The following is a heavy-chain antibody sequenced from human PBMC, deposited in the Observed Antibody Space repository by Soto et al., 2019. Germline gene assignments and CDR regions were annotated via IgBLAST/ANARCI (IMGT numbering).Heavy chain of an antibody. D-gene: IGHD3-22*01. CDR3: ARDFDSSGYYYDGEGYFDY. V-gene: IGHV4-4*07. Sequence: PSETLSLTCTVSGGSISSYYWSWIRQPAGKGLEWIGRIYTSGSTNYNPSLKSRVTTSVDTSKNQFSLKLSSVTAADTAVYYCARDFDSSGYYYDGEGYFDYWGQGTLVTVSS. J-gene: IGHJ4*02. CDR2: IYTSGST. CDR1: GGSISSYY.